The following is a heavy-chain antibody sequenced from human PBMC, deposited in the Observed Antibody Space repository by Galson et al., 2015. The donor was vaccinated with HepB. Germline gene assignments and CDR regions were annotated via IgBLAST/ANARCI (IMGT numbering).Heavy chain of an antibody. V-gene: IGHV1-46*01. CDR1: GYTFTSYY. CDR2: INPRGGST. Sequence: SVKVSCKASGYTFTSYYMHWVRQAPGQGLEWMGVINPRGGSTRYAQNFQGRVTMTRDTATSTVYMEVNSLRSEDTAVYYCARGRIYCVGGSCDPLLDYWGLGTLVTVSS. J-gene: IGHJ4*02. CDR3: ARGRIYCVGGSCDPLLDY. D-gene: IGHD2-15*01.